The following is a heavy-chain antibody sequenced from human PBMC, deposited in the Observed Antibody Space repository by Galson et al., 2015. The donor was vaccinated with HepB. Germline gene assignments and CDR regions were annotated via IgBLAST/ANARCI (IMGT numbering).Heavy chain of an antibody. CDR2: ITVSGST. V-gene: IGHV3-23*01. CDR1: GFTFSSYA. Sequence: SLRLSCAASGFTFSSYAMNWVRQAPGKGLEWVSAITVSGSTYYADSVKGRFTISRDNSKNTLYLQMNSLRAEDTAVYYCAKGRVGTTTSAFDIWGQGTMVTVSS. J-gene: IGHJ3*02. D-gene: IGHD1-26*01. CDR3: AKGRVGTTTSAFDI.